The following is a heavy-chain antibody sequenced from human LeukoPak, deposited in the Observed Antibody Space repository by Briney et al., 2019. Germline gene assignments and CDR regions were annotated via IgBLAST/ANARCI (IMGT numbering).Heavy chain of an antibody. V-gene: IGHV3-23*01. CDR2: ISDSGSST. CDR3: TKDHGFYSSGWHPLFDH. J-gene: IGHJ4*02. D-gene: IGHD6-19*01. CDR1: GFTFSSYA. Sequence: PGGSLRLSCAASGFTFSSYAMSWVRQAPGKGLEWVSTISDSGSSTYYTDSVKGRFTFSRDNSKNTLHLQMNSLRAEDTAVYYCTKDHGFYSSGWHPLFDHWGQGTLATVSS.